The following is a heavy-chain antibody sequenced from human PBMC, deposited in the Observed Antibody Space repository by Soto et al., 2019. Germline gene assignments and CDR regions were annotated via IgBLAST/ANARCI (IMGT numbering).Heavy chain of an antibody. D-gene: IGHD3-9*01. J-gene: IGHJ6*03. Sequence: QVQLVQSGAEVKKPGASVKVSCKASGYTFTSYGISWGRQAPGQGLEWMGWISAYNGNTNYAQKLQGRVTMTTDTSTSIAYLELRSLRSDDTAVYYCARGGLVIIEDYYDYMDVWGKGTTVTVSS. CDR1: GYTFTSYG. CDR3: ARGGLVIIEDYYDYMDV. V-gene: IGHV1-18*01. CDR2: ISAYNGNT.